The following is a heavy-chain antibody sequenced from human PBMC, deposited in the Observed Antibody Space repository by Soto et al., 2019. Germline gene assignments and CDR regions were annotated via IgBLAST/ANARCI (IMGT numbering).Heavy chain of an antibody. CDR2: INADYGNT. CDR1: GYTFYSHS. D-gene: IGHD5-18*01. J-gene: IGHJ6*02. CDR3: ARCIQGDYYYGMDV. Sequence: QAQLVQSGAEVRKPGASVKVSCKASGYTFYSHSISWVRQAPGQGLEWKGRINADYGNTKYAQRFRGRVTMTTDTSTTTVYMEPKNLRSDDTAVYYCARCIQGDYYYGMDVWGQGTTVTVSS. V-gene: IGHV1-18*01.